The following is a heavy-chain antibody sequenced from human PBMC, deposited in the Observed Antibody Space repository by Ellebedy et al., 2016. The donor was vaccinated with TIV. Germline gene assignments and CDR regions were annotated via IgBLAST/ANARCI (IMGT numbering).Heavy chain of an antibody. CDR2: IYQDGSQK. Sequence: GGSLRLSCAASGFTFRSCWMGWVRQAPGKGLERVANIYQDGSQKYYVDSVQGRFTISRDNAKNSLYLQMNSLKVEDTAVYYCARRGSYGDYAVQINNWFDSWGQGTLVTVYS. CDR1: GFTFRSCW. J-gene: IGHJ5*01. D-gene: IGHD4-17*01. V-gene: IGHV3-7*01. CDR3: ARRGSYGDYAVQINNWFDS.